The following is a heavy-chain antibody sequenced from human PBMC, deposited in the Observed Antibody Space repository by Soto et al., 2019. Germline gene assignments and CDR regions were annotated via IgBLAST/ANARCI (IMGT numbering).Heavy chain of an antibody. CDR1: GGTFSSHG. V-gene: IGHV1-69*18. Sequence: QVQVVQSGAEVRKPGSSVKVSCKASGGTFSSHGVGWVRQAPGQGLEWMGKIIPFFGTTKYAQKFQGRVTITADESTSTVYLEVSSLTSEDTAIYYCARDRGYTGLGWLDPWGQGTLVTVSS. J-gene: IGHJ5*02. D-gene: IGHD5-18*01. CDR2: IIPFFGTT. CDR3: ARDRGYTGLGWLDP.